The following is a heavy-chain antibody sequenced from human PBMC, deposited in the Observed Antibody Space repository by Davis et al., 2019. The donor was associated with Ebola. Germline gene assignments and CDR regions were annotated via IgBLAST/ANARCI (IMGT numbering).Heavy chain of an antibody. CDR3: AKLSSAGTTKTWFDP. CDR2: ISGDGGST. J-gene: IGHJ5*02. D-gene: IGHD1-7*01. CDR1: GFTFNNHW. Sequence: GGSLRLSCAASGFTFNNHWMHWVRQAPGKGLEWVSLISGDGGSTYYADSVKGRFTISRDNSKNSLYLQMNSLRTEDTALYYCAKLSSAGTTKTWFDPWGQGTLVTVSS. V-gene: IGHV3-43*02.